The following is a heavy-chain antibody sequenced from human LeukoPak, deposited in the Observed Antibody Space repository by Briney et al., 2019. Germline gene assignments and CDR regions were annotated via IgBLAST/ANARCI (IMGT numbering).Heavy chain of an antibody. D-gene: IGHD4-11*01. CDR2: ISGDRTNT. CDR1: GFTFSTHG. CDR3: AHDAGPTGNPFFDY. Sequence: GGSLRLSCAASGFTFSTHGMSWVRQSPGKGLEWVSTISGDRTNTHYADSVKGRFSISRDNSRNTLYLQMNSLTVEDTALSYCAHDAGPTGNPFFDYWGQGTLVTVSS. J-gene: IGHJ4*02. V-gene: IGHV3-23*01.